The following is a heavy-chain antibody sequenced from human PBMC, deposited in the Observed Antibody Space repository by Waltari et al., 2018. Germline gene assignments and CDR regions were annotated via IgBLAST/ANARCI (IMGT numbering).Heavy chain of an antibody. CDR1: GGPFRSSA. J-gene: IGHJ4*02. D-gene: IGHD5-18*01. V-gene: IGHV1-69*10. CDR3: ARYTAMVTGVMGFDY. Sequence: QVRLVQSGAEVKKPGSSVKVCCTASGGPFRSSAIRWVRPVRGQGLEWMGGIIPILGIANYAQKFQGRVTITADKSTSTAYMELSSLRSEDTAVYYCARYTAMVTGVMGFDYWGQGTLVTVSS. CDR2: IIPILGIA.